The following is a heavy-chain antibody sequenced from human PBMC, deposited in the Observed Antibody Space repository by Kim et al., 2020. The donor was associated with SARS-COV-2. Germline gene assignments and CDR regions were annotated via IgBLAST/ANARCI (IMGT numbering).Heavy chain of an antibody. J-gene: IGHJ4*02. Sequence: QGFTGRFVFSLDTSVSTAYLQISSLKAEDTAVYYCARAKYYYGPASSFDYWGQGTLVTVSS. V-gene: IGHV7-4-1*02. CDR3: ARAKYYYGPASSFDY. D-gene: IGHD3-10*01.